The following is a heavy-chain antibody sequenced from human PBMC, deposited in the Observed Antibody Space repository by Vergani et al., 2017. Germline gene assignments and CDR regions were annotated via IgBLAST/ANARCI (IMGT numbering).Heavy chain of an antibody. CDR1: GGSISSSSYY. D-gene: IGHD4-17*01. Sequence: QLQLQESGPGLVKPSETLSLTCTVSGGSISSSSYYWGWIRQPPGKGLEWIGSIYYSGSTYYNPSLKSRVTISVDTSKNQFSLKLSSVTAADTAVYYCTRRATVTTYWYFDLWGRGTLVTVSS. J-gene: IGHJ2*01. CDR3: TRRATVTTYWYFDL. V-gene: IGHV4-39*01. CDR2: IYYSGST.